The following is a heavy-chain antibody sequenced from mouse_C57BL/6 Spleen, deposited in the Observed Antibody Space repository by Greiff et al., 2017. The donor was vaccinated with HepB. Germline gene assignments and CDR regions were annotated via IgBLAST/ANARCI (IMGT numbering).Heavy chain of an antibody. CDR1: GYAFSSYW. Sequence: HVKQSGAELVKPGASVKISCKASGYAFSSYWLNWVKQRPGKGLEWIGQIYPGDGDTNYNGKFKGKATLTADKSSSTAYMQLSSLTSEDSAVYFCARSGDGYYYWYFDVWGTGTTVTVSS. J-gene: IGHJ1*03. D-gene: IGHD2-3*01. CDR2: IYPGDGDT. V-gene: IGHV1-80*01. CDR3: ARSGDGYYYWYFDV.